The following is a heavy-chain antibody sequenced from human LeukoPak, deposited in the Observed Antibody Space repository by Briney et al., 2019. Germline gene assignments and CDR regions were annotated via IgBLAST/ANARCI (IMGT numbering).Heavy chain of an antibody. J-gene: IGHJ5*02. CDR1: GFTFSSYA. V-gene: IGHV3-23*01. CDR3: ARESPVAAVGRSWFDP. D-gene: IGHD6-13*01. Sequence: PGGSLRLSCAASGFTFSSYAMSWVRQAPGKGLEWASTISGGGVTTYYADSVKGRLTISRDNSKNTVSLQMNSLRDDDTAVYFCARESPVAAVGRSWFDPWGQGTLVTVSS. CDR2: ISGGGVTT.